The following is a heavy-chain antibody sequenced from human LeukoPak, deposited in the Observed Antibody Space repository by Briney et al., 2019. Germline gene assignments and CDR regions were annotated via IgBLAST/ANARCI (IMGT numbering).Heavy chain of an antibody. J-gene: IGHJ4*02. D-gene: IGHD1-26*01. CDR1: GDSIGGSVDY. CDR2: IYYSGST. CDR3: ARAKSGTYGEGFDY. V-gene: IGHV4-61*08. Sequence: SETLSLTCTVSGDSIGGSVDYWSWIRQPPGKGLEWIGYIYYSGSTNYNPSLKTRVTISVHTSKNLFSLKLSSVTAADTAVYYCARAKSGTYGEGFDYWGQGTLVTVSS.